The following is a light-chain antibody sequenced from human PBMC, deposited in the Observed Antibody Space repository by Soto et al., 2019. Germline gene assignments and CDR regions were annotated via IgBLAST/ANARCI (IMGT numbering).Light chain of an antibody. CDR3: QQYDDWPPWT. J-gene: IGKJ1*01. Sequence: ERVMTQSPATLSVSPGERATLSCRASQSVSSNLAWYQQKPGQAPRLLIYGASTRATGIPARFSGSGSGTEFTLTLGSRQSEDFAVYYCQQYDDWPPWTFGQGTKVDIK. CDR2: GAS. V-gene: IGKV3-15*01. CDR1: QSVSSN.